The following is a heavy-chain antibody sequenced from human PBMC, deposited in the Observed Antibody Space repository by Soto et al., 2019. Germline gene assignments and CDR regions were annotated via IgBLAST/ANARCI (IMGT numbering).Heavy chain of an antibody. Sequence: QVQLQESGPGLVKPSQTLSLTSTASGGSSISGGYYWSWIRQHPGKGLEWIGYIYYSGTNYYNPSLKSRVTISVDTSNNQLSLKLSSVTAADTAVYYCAADTTGYYADYWGQGTLVTVSS. D-gene: IGHD3-9*01. CDR2: IYYSGTN. CDR3: AADTTGYYADY. V-gene: IGHV4-31*03. J-gene: IGHJ4*02. CDR1: GGSSISGGYY.